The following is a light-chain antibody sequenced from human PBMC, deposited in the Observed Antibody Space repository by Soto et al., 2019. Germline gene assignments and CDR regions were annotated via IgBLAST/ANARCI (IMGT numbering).Light chain of an antibody. V-gene: IGKV3-20*01. Sequence: EIVLAQSPGTLSLSPGERATLSCRASQSVTNSFLAWYQQKPGQAPRLLIYGASRRATGIPDRFTGSGSGKDFTLTISRLEPEDFAVYYCQQYVSSPWAFGQGTKVDIK. J-gene: IGKJ1*01. CDR1: QSVTNSF. CDR2: GAS. CDR3: QQYVSSPWA.